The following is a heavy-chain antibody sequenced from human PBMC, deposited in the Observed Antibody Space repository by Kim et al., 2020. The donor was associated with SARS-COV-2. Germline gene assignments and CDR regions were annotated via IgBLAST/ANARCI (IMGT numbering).Heavy chain of an antibody. CDR2: IDPGTRKP. CDR1: GYTFSSHG. Sequence: ASVKVSCKASGYTFSSHGINWVRQAPGQGLEWMGWIDPGTRKPTYAQGFTGQFVFSSDTSVSTAYLQINSLKAEDTAVYYCAKGARTGYYDFWGQGTLVTVSS. D-gene: IGHD3-9*01. J-gene: IGHJ4*02. CDR3: AKGARTGYYDF. V-gene: IGHV7-4-1*02.